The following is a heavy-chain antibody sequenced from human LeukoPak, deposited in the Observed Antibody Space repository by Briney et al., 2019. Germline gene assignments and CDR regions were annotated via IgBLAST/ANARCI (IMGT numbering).Heavy chain of an antibody. CDR3: ARDLAYSRLDY. Sequence: GGSLRLSCAASGFTFSNYWMHWVRQAPGKGLVWVSRINGDGSTTNYADSVKGRFTISRDNTKNTLFLQMNSLRAEDTAVYYCARDLAYSRLDYWGQGMLVTVSS. CDR2: INGDGSTT. D-gene: IGHD5-18*01. J-gene: IGHJ4*02. V-gene: IGHV3-74*01. CDR1: GFTFSNYW.